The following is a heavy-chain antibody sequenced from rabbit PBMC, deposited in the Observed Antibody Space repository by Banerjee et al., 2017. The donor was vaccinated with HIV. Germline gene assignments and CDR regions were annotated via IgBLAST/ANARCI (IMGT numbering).Heavy chain of an antibody. CDR1: GFDFNSYY. CDR3: VRGASSSGYYSL. CDR2: IDGVFGTT. J-gene: IGHJ3*01. D-gene: IGHD1-1*01. Sequence: QLKESGGGLVQPGGSLKLSCKASGFDFNSYYMSWVRQAPGKGLEWIGYIDGVFGTTYYARWVNGRFTISSHNAQNTLYLQMNSLTAADTATYFCVRGASSSGYYSLWGQGTLVTVS. V-gene: IGHV1S7*01.